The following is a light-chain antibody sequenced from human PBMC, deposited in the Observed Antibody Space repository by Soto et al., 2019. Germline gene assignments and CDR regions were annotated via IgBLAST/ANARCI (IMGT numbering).Light chain of an antibody. CDR2: EVS. CDR3: GSYTGSIYV. Sequence: QSALTQPASVSGSPGQSITISCTGTSSDVGGYKFVSWYQQHPGKAPKLMIYEVSNRPSGVSSRFSDSKSGNTASLTISGLQAEDEADYYCGSYTGSIYVFGTGTQLTVL. V-gene: IGLV2-14*01. J-gene: IGLJ1*01. CDR1: SSDVGGYKF.